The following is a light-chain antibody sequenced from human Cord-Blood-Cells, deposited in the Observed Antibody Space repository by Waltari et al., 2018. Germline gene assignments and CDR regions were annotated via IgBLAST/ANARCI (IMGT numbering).Light chain of an antibody. Sequence: QSALTQPASVSGTHGQPITISCTGTSSDGGFYNLVSWYQQHPDKAPKPMVYVVIERPAGVSTRFSGSKSGNTASLTISGLQAEDEADYYCCSYAGRNIWVFGGGTKVTVL. CDR3: CSYAGRNIWV. J-gene: IGLJ3*02. V-gene: IGLV2-23*02. CDR1: SSDGGFYNL. CDR2: VVI.